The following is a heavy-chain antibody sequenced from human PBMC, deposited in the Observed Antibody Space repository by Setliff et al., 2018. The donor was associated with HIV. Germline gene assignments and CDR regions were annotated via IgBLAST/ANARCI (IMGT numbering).Heavy chain of an antibody. Sequence: SETLSLTCAVYGGSLSDYYWSWIRQPPGKGLEWIGEINHNKSSDYNPSLKSRVTMSIDTSKNQFSLKVRSVTAADTAVYYCARDPPGYGDANDYWGQGTLVTVSS. D-gene: IGHD4-17*01. V-gene: IGHV4-34*01. CDR1: GGSLSDYY. CDR2: INHNKSS. J-gene: IGHJ4*02. CDR3: ARDPPGYGDANDY.